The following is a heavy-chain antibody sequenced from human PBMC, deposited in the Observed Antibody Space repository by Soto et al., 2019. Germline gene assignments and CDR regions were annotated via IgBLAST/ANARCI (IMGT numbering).Heavy chain of an antibody. CDR2: IYWDDDK. Sequence: QITLKESGPTLVKPTQTLTLTCTFSGFSLSTSGVAVGWIRQPPGKALELLALIYWDDDKRYSPSLRSRLTITKDTSNNQVVLTMTNMDPVDTATYYCAHRRSPGTFDYWGQGTLVTVSS. J-gene: IGHJ4*02. D-gene: IGHD3-10*01. CDR1: GFSLSTSGVA. V-gene: IGHV2-5*02. CDR3: AHRRSPGTFDY.